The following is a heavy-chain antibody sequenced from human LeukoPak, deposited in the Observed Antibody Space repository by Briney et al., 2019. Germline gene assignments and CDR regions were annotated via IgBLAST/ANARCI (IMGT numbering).Heavy chain of an antibody. CDR2: IKQDGSEK. CDR1: GFTISNYW. CDR3: ANGGWWFDY. D-gene: IGHD6-19*01. J-gene: IGHJ4*02. Sequence: PGGSLMLSCAVSGFTISNYWMSWVRQAPGKGLEWVANIKQDGSEKHYIDSVRGRFTISRDNARNSLYLQMDSLRAEDTAVYYCANGGWWFDYWGQGTLVTVSS. V-gene: IGHV3-7*01.